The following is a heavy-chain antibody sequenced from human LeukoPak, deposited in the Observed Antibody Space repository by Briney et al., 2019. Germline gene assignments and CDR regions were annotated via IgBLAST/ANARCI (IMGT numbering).Heavy chain of an antibody. D-gene: IGHD6-19*01. J-gene: IGHJ4*02. CDR2: IEYGESTT. V-gene: IGHV3-23*01. CDR3: ARNSGWYGIS. CDR1: GFTLSSYE. Sequence: GGSLRLSCMVSGFTLSSYEMSWIRQAPGKGLEWVSSIEYGESTTHYADSVRGRFTISRDNYKNTLYLQLTSLSDDDTAVYFCARNSGWYGISWGQGTLVIVS.